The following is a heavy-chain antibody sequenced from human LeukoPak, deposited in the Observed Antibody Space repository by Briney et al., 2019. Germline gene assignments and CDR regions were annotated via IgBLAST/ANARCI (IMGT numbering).Heavy chain of an antibody. CDR3: AKHYYDSSGYYLDY. J-gene: IGHJ4*02. V-gene: IGHV3-23*01. CDR2: ISGSGGGT. CDR1: GFTFNRYA. Sequence: GGSLRLSCAASGFTFNRYAMYAMKWVRQAPGRGLEWVSSISGSGGGTYYSDSVKGRFTISRDNSKNTLYLQMNSLRAEDTAVYYCAKHYYDSSGYYLDYWGQGTLVTVSS. D-gene: IGHD3-22*01.